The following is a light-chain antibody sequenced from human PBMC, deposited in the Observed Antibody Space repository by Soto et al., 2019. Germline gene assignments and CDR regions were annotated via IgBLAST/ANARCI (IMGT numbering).Light chain of an antibody. CDR1: QDISNF. J-gene: IGKJ4*01. CDR2: AAS. CDR3: QKCKIAPFT. V-gene: IGKV1-27*01. Sequence: DIQMTQSPSSLSAFVGDTVTITCRASQDISNFLAWYQQKPGKVPKLRIYAASTLQSGVPSRFSGSGSGTDFTLTISSLQPEDVATYYCQKCKIAPFTFGGGTKVEMK.